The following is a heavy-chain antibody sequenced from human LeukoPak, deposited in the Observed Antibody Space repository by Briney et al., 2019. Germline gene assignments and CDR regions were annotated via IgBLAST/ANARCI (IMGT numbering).Heavy chain of an antibody. CDR2: IYYSGST. J-gene: IGHJ5*02. V-gene: IGHV4-39*07. CDR1: GGSISSSSYY. D-gene: IGHD5-24*01. Sequence: PSETLSLTCTVSGGSISSSSYYWGWIRQPPGKGLEWIGSIYYSGSTYYNPSLKSRVTMSVDTSKNQFSLKLSSVTAADTAVYYCARDGATNPFDPWGQGTLVTVSS. CDR3: ARDGATNPFDP.